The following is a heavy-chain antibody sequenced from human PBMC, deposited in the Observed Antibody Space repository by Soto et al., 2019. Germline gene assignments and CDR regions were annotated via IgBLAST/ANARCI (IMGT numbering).Heavy chain of an antibody. CDR2: IYYSGST. D-gene: IGHD6-19*01. CDR3: ARGGGSIAVAGLIDY. J-gene: IGHJ4*02. CDR1: GGSVSSGSYY. V-gene: IGHV4-61*01. Sequence: QVQLQESGPGLVKPSETLSLTCTVSGGSVSSGSYYWSWIRQPPGKGLEWIGYIYYSGSTNYNPSLKSRVTTSGDTSKNRFSLKVSSVTAADTAVDYWARGGGSIAVAGLIDYWGQGTLVTVSS.